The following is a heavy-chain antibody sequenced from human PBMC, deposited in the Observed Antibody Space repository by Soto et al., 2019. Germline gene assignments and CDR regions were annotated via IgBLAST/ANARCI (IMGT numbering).Heavy chain of an antibody. J-gene: IGHJ6*02. CDR2: ISYDGSNK. CDR3: AKEVVPAAIYPYYYYYGMDV. Sequence: GGSLRLSCAASGFTFSSYGMHWVRQAPGKGLEWVAVISYDGSNKYYADSVKGRFTISRDNSKNTLYLQMNSLRAEDTAVYYCAKEVVPAAIYPYYYYYGMDVWGQGTTVTVS. V-gene: IGHV3-30*18. CDR1: GFTFSSYG. D-gene: IGHD2-2*01.